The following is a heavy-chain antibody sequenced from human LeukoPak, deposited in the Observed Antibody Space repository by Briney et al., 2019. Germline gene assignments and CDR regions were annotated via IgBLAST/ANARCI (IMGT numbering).Heavy chain of an antibody. V-gene: IGHV2-70*04. Sequence: SGPTLVNPTQTLTLTCTFSGFPLSTGGMRVNWIRQPPGKALEWLARIDWDDDKFYSTSLRTRLTISKDTSKNQVVLTMTDMDPLDTATYYCVRLLPDSGSYNFDYWGQGTLVTVSS. CDR3: VRLLPDSGSYNFDY. D-gene: IGHD1-26*01. CDR1: GFPLSTGGMR. CDR2: IDWDDDK. J-gene: IGHJ4*02.